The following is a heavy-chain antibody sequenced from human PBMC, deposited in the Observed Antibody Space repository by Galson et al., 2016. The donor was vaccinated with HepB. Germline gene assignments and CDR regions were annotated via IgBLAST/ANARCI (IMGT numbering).Heavy chain of an antibody. CDR3: GSVFEY. CDR2: INSDGDTT. CDR1: GFTFNSYW. Sequence: SLRLSCAGSGFTFNSYWMHWVRQAPGKGLVWVSGINSDGDTTYYADSVSGRFTISRDNAKNTLYLQLNSLRAEDTAVYFCGSVFEYWGQGTLVAVSS. V-gene: IGHV3-74*01. J-gene: IGHJ4*02.